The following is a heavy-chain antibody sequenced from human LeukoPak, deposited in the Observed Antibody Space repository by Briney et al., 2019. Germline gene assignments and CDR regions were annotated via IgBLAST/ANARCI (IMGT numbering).Heavy chain of an antibody. D-gene: IGHD2-2*01. CDR2: ISYDGSNK. V-gene: IGHV3-30-3*01. Sequence: PGGSLRLSCAASGFTFSSYAMHWVRQAPGKGLEWVAVISYDGSNKYYADSVKGRFTISRDNSKNTLYLKMNSLRAEDPAVYYCAREDIVIVPAPRPYYYYGMDVWGQGTTVTVSS. CDR3: AREDIVIVPAPRPYYYYGMDV. J-gene: IGHJ6*02. CDR1: GFTFSSYA.